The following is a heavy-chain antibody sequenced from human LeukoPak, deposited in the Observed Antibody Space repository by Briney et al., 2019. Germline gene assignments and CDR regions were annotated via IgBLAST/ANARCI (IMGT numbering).Heavy chain of an antibody. J-gene: IGHJ3*02. D-gene: IGHD6-19*01. CDR1: GFTFSSYA. CDR3: ARGRGSGWYDAFDI. V-gene: IGHV3-33*08. Sequence: GGSLRLSCAASGFTFSSYAVHWVRQAPGKGLEWVAVIWYDGSNKFYADSVRGRFTISRDNSKNTLYVQMNSLRAEDTAVYYCARGRGSGWYDAFDIWGQGTMVTVSS. CDR2: IWYDGSNK.